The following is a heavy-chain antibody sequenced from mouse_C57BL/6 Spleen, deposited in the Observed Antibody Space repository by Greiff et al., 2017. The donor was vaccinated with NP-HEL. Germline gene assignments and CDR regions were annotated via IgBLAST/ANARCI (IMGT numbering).Heavy chain of an antibody. CDR2: IDPSDSYT. CDR3: ARGPGDY. CDR1: GYTFTSYW. Sequence: VQGVESGAELVMPGASVKLSCKASGYTFTSYWMHWVKQRPGQGLEWIGEIDPSDSYTNYNQKFKGKSTLTVDKSSSTAYMQLSSLTSEDSAVYYCARGPGDYWGQGTTLTVSS. V-gene: IGHV1-69*01. J-gene: IGHJ2*01.